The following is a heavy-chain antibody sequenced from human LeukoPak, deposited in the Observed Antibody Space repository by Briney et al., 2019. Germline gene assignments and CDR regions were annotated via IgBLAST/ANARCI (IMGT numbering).Heavy chain of an antibody. CDR2: INGNGGRT. D-gene: IGHD4-17*01. V-gene: IGHV3-23*01. J-gene: IGHJ3*01. Sequence: GGSLRLSCAASGFTFSNYAFVWVRQAPGKGLEWVSGINGNGGRTIHADSVKGRFTISRDDSRNTLYLQMNSLRADDTAIYYCGRDPNGDYIGAFDFWGQGTMVSVSS. CDR1: GFTFSNYA. CDR3: GRDPNGDYIGAFDF.